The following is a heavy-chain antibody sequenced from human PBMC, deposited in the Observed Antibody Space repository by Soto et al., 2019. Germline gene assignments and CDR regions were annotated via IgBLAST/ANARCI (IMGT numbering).Heavy chain of an antibody. CDR3: ARDQFRGSGYYGMDV. D-gene: IGHD3-10*01. V-gene: IGHV1-46*01. J-gene: IGHJ6*02. Sequence: ASVKVSCKASGYTFTSYYMHWVRQAPGQGLEWMGIINPSGGSTSYAQKFQGRVTMTRDTSTSTVYMELSSLRSEDTAVYYCARDQFRGSGYYGMDVWGQGPTVTVSS. CDR2: INPSGGST. CDR1: GYTFTSYY.